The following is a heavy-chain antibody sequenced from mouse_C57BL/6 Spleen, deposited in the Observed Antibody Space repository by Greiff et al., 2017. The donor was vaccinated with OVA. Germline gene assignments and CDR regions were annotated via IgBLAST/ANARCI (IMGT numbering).Heavy chain of an antibody. J-gene: IGHJ2*01. V-gene: IGHV7-1*01. D-gene: IGHD2-1*01. CDR1: GFTFSDFY. CDR3: ARDAPYGNYFDY. Sequence: EVKLVDSGGGLVQSGRSLRLSCATSGFTFSDFYMEWVRQAPGKGLEWIAASRNKANDYTTEYSASVKGRFIVSRDTSQSILYLQMNALRAEDTAIYYCARDAPYGNYFDYWGQGTTLTVSS. CDR2: SRNKANDYTT.